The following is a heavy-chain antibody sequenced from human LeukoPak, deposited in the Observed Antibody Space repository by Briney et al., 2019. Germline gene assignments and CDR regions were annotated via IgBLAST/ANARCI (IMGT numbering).Heavy chain of an antibody. CDR3: AGDYYDSSGNLPRFDY. D-gene: IGHD3-22*01. V-gene: IGHV4-31*11. J-gene: IGHJ4*02. CDR2: IYYSGST. Sequence: PSQTLSLTCAVSGGSISSGGYSWSWIRQPPGKGLEWIGYIYYSGSTYYNPSLKSRVTISVDTSKNQFSLKLSSVTAADTAVYYCAGDYYDSSGNLPRFDYWGQGTLVTVSS. CDR1: GGSISSGGYS.